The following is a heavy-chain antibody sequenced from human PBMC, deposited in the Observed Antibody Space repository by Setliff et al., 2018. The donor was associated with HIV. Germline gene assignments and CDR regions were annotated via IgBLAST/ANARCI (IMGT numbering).Heavy chain of an antibody. CDR1: GYTFTAHH. V-gene: IGHV1-2*02. CDR3: ARVVDRDYDFWSAYEY. CDR2: IIPKSGET. D-gene: IGHD3-3*01. Sequence: ASVKVSCKSSGYTFTAHHIHWVRQAPGQGPEWMGWIIPKSGETSYAEKFRGRVTMTRDTSLSTAYMELSWLTSDDTAAYYCARVVDRDYDFWSAYEYWGQGTMVTVSS. J-gene: IGHJ4*02.